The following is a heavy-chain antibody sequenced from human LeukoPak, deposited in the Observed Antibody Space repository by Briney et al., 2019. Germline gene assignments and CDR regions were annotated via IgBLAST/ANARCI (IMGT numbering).Heavy chain of an antibody. D-gene: IGHD6-13*01. V-gene: IGHV1-69*06. CDR2: IIPIFGTA. CDR1: GGTFSSYG. J-gene: IGHJ4*02. CDR3: ARTAAGTIPLDY. Sequence: ASVKVSCKASGGTFSSYGMSWVRQAPGQGLEWMGGIIPIFGTANYAQKFQGRVTITADKSTSTAYMELSSLRSEDTAVYYCARTAAGTIPLDYWGQETLVTVSS.